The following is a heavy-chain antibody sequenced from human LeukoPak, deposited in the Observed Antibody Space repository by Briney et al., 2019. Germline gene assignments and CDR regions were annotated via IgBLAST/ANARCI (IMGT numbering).Heavy chain of an antibody. D-gene: IGHD3-3*01. J-gene: IGHJ3*01. CDR2: TYYSGST. Sequence: PSETLSLTCSVSGGSITSSSHYWGWIRQSPEKGLEWIGSTYYSGSTYYNPSLKSRVTISVDTSTNQFSLKLSSVTAADTAVYYCARGIFGMVLNAFDLWGRGTMVTVSS. CDR1: GGSITSSSHY. V-gene: IGHV4-39*07. CDR3: ARGIFGMVLNAFDL.